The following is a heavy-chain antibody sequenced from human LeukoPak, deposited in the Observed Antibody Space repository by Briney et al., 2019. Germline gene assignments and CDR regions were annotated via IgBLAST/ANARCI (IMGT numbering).Heavy chain of an antibody. CDR1: GGSISGSY. CDR3: ARGIESYGDYGY. J-gene: IGHJ4*02. V-gene: IGHV4-59*01. Sequence: SETLSLTCTVPGGSISGSYWSWIRQPPGKGLEWIAYMYNSGSTNYNPPLKSRVTISIDTSKNQFSLKLSSLTAADTAIYYCARGIESYGDYGYWGQGILVTVSS. D-gene: IGHD4-17*01. CDR2: MYNSGST.